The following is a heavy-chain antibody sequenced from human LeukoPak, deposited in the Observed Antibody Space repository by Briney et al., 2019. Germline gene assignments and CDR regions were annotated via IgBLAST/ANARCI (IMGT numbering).Heavy chain of an antibody. CDR1: GYTFTSYG. J-gene: IGHJ4*02. CDR3: ARDTYYDFCSGYYLVDPDDY. Sequence: ASVKDSCTASGYTFTSYGVSWVRQAPGQGLEWMRWISAYNGNTNYAQKLQGRVTMTTDTSTSTAYMELRSLRYDDTAVYYCARDTYYDFCSGYYLVDPDDYWGQGTLVTVSS. D-gene: IGHD3-3*01. CDR2: ISAYNGNT. V-gene: IGHV1-18*01.